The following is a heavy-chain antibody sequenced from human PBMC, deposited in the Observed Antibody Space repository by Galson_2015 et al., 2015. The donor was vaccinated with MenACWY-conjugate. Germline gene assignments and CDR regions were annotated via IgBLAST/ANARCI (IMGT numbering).Heavy chain of an antibody. CDR1: GFTFSSYN. J-gene: IGHJ4*02. V-gene: IGHV3-21*01. D-gene: IGHD5-12*01. CDR3: ARGVGGYDPGDY. CDR2: ISSISSYT. Sequence: SLRLSCAASGFTFSSYNMSWVRQAPGKGLEWVSCISSISSYTHYADSVKGRFTISRDNAKNSLYLEMNSLRVEDTAVYYCARGVGGYDPGDYWGQGTLVTVSS.